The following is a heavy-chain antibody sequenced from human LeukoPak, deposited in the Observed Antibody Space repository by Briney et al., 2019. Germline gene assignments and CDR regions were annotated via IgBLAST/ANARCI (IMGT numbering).Heavy chain of an antibody. Sequence: ASVKVSCKASGYMFINFGITWVRRAPGQGLEWMGWISAYKGNTNYAQKVQGRVTMTTDTSTSTAYMELRSLTSDDTAVYYCARDLTLGFGELLSPRYFDYWGQGTLVTVSS. J-gene: IGHJ4*02. D-gene: IGHD3-10*01. CDR1: GYMFINFG. CDR3: ARDLTLGFGELLSPRYFDY. CDR2: ISAYKGNT. V-gene: IGHV1-18*01.